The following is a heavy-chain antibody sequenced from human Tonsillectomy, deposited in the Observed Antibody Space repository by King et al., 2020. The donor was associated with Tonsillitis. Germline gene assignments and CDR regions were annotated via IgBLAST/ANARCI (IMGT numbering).Heavy chain of an antibody. CDR1: GFTFSDYY. CDR3: AGSGYTVVTPEYYYYYGMDV. CDR2: ISSSGSTI. D-gene: IGHD4-23*01. Sequence: VQLVESGGGLVKPGGSLRLSCAASGFTFSDYYMSWIRQAPGKGLEWVSYISSSGSTIYYADSVKGRFTISRDNAKNSLYLQMNSLRAEDTAVYYCAGSGYTVVTPEYYYYYGMDVWGQGTTVTVSS. V-gene: IGHV3-11*01. J-gene: IGHJ6*02.